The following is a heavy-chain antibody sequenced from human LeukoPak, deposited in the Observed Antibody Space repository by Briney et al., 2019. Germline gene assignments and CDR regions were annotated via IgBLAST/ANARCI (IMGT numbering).Heavy chain of an antibody. D-gene: IGHD2-2*01. Sequence: SETLSLTCAVSGGSISSSNWWSWVRQPPGKGLEWIGEIYHSGSTNYNPSLKSRVTISVDTSKNQFSLKLSSVTAADTAVYYCARGEGCSSTSCYLDYWGQGTLVTVSS. CDR1: GGSISSSNW. CDR2: IYHSGST. CDR3: ARGEGCSSTSCYLDY. V-gene: IGHV4-4*02. J-gene: IGHJ4*02.